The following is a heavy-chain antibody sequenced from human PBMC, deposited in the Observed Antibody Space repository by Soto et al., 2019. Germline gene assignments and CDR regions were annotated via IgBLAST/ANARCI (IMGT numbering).Heavy chain of an antibody. CDR2: IYYSGST. J-gene: IGHJ3*02. CDR3: ARFGGVIVDAFDI. V-gene: IGHV4-59*08. Sequence: SETLSLTCPFSGCSISSYYWSWIRQPPGKGLEWIGYIYYSGSTNYNPSLKSRVTISVDTSKNQFSLKLSSVTAADTAVYYCARFGGVIVDAFDIWGQGTMVTVSS. D-gene: IGHD3-16*02. CDR1: GCSISSYY.